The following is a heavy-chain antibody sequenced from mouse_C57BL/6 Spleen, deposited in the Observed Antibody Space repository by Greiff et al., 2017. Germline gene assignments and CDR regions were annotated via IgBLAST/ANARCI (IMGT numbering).Heavy chain of an antibody. Sequence: DVKLVESGPGLVKPSQSLSLTCSVTGYSITSGYYWNWIRQFPGNTLAWMGDISYDGSNNYNPSLKNRIAITRDTSKNQFFLTLNSVTTEDTATYDCARAPPPYYGNGVDYGGQGTTLTVSA. V-gene: IGHV3-6*01. D-gene: IGHD1-1*01. J-gene: IGHJ2*01. CDR3: ARAPPPYYGNGVDY. CDR2: ISYDGSN. CDR1: GYSITSGYY.